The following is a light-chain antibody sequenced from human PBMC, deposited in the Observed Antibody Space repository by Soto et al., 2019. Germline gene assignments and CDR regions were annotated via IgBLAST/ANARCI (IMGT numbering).Light chain of an antibody. CDR2: RAS. Sequence: DIQMTQSPSTLSASVGDRVTITCRASLSVGDSLVWHQQKPGKAPKLRIYRASSLESGVPSTFSGSGSGTEFTLTISSLQPDDFASYYCQQYQTYPWTFGQGTKVEV. CDR1: LSVGDS. CDR3: QQYQTYPWT. V-gene: IGKV1-5*03. J-gene: IGKJ1*01.